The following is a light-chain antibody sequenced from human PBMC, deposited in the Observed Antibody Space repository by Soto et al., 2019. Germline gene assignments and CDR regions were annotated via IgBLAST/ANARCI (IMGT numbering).Light chain of an antibody. Sequence: EIVLTQSPGTLSLSPGERATLSCRARQSGSSRILAWYRQKPGQAPRLLSYGASNRATGIPDRFSGSGSGTDFTLTISRLEPEDVAVYCGLRYGDAPPAYTFGHGTKLEIK. CDR1: QSGSSRI. J-gene: IGKJ2*01. V-gene: IGKV3-20*01. CDR3: LRYGDAPPAYT. CDR2: GAS.